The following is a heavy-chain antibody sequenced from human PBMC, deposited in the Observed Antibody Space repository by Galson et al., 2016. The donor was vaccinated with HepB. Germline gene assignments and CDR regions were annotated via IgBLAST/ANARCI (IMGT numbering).Heavy chain of an antibody. D-gene: IGHD2-21*02. CDR2: INPYNSDT. CDR1: GYTFTGYY. J-gene: IGHJ4*02. CDR3: ARGEVVVTGILAVRYFDY. Sequence: SVKVSCKASGYTFTGYYIHWVRQAPGQGLEWMGWINPYNSDTNYAQKFQGRVTMTRDTSISTAYMDLNRLRSDDSAVYYCARGEVVVTGILAVRYFDYWGQGTLVTVSP. V-gene: IGHV1-2*02.